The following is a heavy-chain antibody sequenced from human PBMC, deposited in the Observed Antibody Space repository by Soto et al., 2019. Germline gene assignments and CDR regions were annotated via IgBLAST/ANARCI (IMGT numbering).Heavy chain of an antibody. V-gene: IGHV4-61*01. D-gene: IGHD6-6*01. J-gene: IGHJ5*02. CDR1: GGSVSNGMYY. CDR2: IYYSGST. Sequence: SETLSLTCTGSGGSVSNGMYYWSWIRQPPGKGLEWIGYIYYSGSTNYNPSLKSRVTISVDTSKNQFSLKLSSVTAADTAVYYCARLAARSWFDPWGQGTLVTVSS. CDR3: ARLAARSWFDP.